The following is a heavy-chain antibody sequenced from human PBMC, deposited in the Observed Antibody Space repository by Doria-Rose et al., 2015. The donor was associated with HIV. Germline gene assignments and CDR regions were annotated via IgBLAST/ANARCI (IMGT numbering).Heavy chain of an antibody. CDR3: ARGRGYNYAYSP. J-gene: IGHJ5*02. Sequence: ESGAGLLKPSETLSLTCAVYGGSFSGYYWSCIRQPPGKGLEWIGDIDHSGSTRDNPSLKSRVTISVDTSKNQFSLNLTSVTAADTAIYYCARGRGYNYAYSPWGQGTLVTVSS. CDR1: GGSFSGYY. V-gene: IGHV4-34*01. D-gene: IGHD5-18*01. CDR2: IDHSGST.